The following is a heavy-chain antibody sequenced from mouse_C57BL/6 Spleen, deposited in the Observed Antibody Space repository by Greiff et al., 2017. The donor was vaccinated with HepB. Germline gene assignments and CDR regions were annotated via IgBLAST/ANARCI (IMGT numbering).Heavy chain of an antibody. CDR3: TTGGGYYRAWFAY. CDR2: IDPENGDT. D-gene: IGHD2-3*01. V-gene: IGHV14-4*01. CDR1: GFNIKDDY. J-gene: IGHJ3*01. Sequence: VQLQQSGAELVRPGASVKLSCTASGFNIKDDYMHWVKQRPEQGLEWIGWIDPENGDTEYASKFQGKATIPADTSSNTAYLQLSSLTSEDTAVYYCTTGGGYYRAWFAYWGQGTLVTVSA.